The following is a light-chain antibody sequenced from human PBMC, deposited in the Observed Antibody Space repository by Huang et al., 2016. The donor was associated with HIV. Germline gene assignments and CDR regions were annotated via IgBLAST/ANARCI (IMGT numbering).Light chain of an antibody. V-gene: IGKV1-5*03. Sequence: DIQMTQSPSTLSASVGDRVTITCRASQSISSWLAWYQQKPGKAPNLLIYKASSLENVVPSRFSGSGSGTEFTLTISSLQPDDFATYYCQHYNSYSWTFGQGTKVEIK. CDR1: QSISSW. CDR3: QHYNSYSWT. CDR2: KAS. J-gene: IGKJ1*01.